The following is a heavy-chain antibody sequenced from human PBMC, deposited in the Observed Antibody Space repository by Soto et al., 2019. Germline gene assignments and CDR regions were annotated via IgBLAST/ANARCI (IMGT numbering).Heavy chain of an antibody. Sequence: QVQLVQSGAEVKKPGASVKVSCKASGYTFTSYGIRWVRQAPGQGLEWMGWISAYNGNTNYAQKLRGRVTMTTDTSTSTAYMELRSLRSDDTAVYYCARDRPRDGYNSQMDYWGQGTLVTVSS. CDR2: ISAYNGNT. V-gene: IGHV1-18*04. CDR1: GYTFTSYG. CDR3: ARDRPRDGYNSQMDY. J-gene: IGHJ4*02. D-gene: IGHD5-12*01.